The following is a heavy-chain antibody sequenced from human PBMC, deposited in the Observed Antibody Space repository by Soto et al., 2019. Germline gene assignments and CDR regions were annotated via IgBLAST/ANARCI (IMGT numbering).Heavy chain of an antibody. CDR2: TYYRSKWYN. CDR3: ARASLEWLAPDYHHSYGMDV. D-gene: IGHD3-3*01. CDR1: GDSVSSNSAA. V-gene: IGHV6-1*01. J-gene: IGHJ6*02. Sequence: PSQTLSLTCAISGDSVSSNSAAWNWIRRSPSRGLEWLGRTYYRSKWYNDYAVSVKSRITINPDTSKNQFSLQLNSVTPEDTAVYYCARASLEWLAPDYHHSYGMDVWCPGTTVTVSS.